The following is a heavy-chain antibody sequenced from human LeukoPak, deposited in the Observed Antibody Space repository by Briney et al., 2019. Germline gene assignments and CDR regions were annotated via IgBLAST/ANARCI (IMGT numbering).Heavy chain of an antibody. Sequence: GGSLRLSCAASGFTFSIYAMSWVRQAPGRRLEWVSSITGNGAGTFYTDSVKGRFTISRDNSKNTLFLQMNSLRAEDTAIYYCAKDRPNYYDSSGHYYRRNGDYWGQGTLVTVSS. V-gene: IGHV3-23*01. CDR2: ITGNGAGT. CDR3: AKDRPNYYDSSGHYYRRNGDY. D-gene: IGHD3-22*01. CDR1: GFTFSIYA. J-gene: IGHJ4*02.